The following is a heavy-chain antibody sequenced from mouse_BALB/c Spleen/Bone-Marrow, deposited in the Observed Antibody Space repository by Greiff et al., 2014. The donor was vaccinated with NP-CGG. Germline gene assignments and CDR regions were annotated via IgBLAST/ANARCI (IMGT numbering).Heavy chain of an antibody. D-gene: IGHD2-3*01. CDR2: IWAGGST. J-gene: IGHJ1*01. CDR1: GFSLTSYG. CDR3: ARVYLWYFDV. Sequence: VQLQQSGPGLVAPSQSLSITCIVSGFSLTSYGVHWVRQPPGKGLEWLGVIWAGGSTNYNSALMSRLSISKDNSKSQVFLKMNSLQTDDTAMYYCARVYLWYFDVWGAGTTVTVSS. V-gene: IGHV2-9*02.